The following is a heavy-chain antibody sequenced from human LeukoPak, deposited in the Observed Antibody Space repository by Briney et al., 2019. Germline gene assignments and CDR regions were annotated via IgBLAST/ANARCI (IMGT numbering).Heavy chain of an antibody. CDR3: ARDLNWENY. CDR1: GFSFSSHG. CDR2: IIGGAGGT. J-gene: IGHJ4*02. Sequence: GGSLRLSCAASGFSFSSHGMSWVRQAPGKGLEWVSGIIGGAGGTYYADSVKGRFTISRDNAKNTLYLQMNSLRAEDTAVYYCARDLNWENYWGQGTLVSVSS. D-gene: IGHD7-27*01. V-gene: IGHV3-23*01.